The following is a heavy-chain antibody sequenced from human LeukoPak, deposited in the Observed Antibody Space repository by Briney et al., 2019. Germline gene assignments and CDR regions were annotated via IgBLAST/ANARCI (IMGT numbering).Heavy chain of an antibody. CDR2: IYYSGST. V-gene: IGHV4-31*03. D-gene: IGHD3-10*01. J-gene: IGHJ4*02. CDR3: ARDLAWFGEFVDY. Sequence: SETLSLTCTVSGGSISDAAYYWSWIRQHPGEGLKWIGYIYYSGSTSYNPSLKSRVTISVDTSKNQFSLKLTSVTAADTAVYYCARDLAWFGEFVDYWGQGTLVTVSS. CDR1: GGSISDAAYY.